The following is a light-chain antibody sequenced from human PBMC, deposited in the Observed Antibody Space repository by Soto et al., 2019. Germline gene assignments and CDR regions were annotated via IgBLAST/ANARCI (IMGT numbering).Light chain of an antibody. CDR2: AAS. V-gene: IGKV1-27*01. Sequence: DIQMTQSPSSLSASVGDRVTITCRASQDISNYLAWYQQKPGKVPKLLIYAASTLQSGVPSRFSGSGSGADFTLTISSLQPEDGATYYCQKYNRAPRTFGGGTKVEIK. CDR3: QKYNRAPRT. J-gene: IGKJ4*01. CDR1: QDISNY.